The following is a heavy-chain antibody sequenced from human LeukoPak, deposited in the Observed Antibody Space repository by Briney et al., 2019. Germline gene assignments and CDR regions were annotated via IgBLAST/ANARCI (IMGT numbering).Heavy chain of an antibody. CDR3: ARHLVPNWFDP. D-gene: IGHD2-8*02. Sequence: ASVKVSCKASGYTFTSYAISWVRQAPGQGLEWMGWISAYNGNADYVQEFQGRVTMTTDTSTSTAYMELRSLRSDDTAVYCCARHLVPNWFDPWGQGTLVTVSS. CDR2: ISAYNGNA. V-gene: IGHV1-18*01. CDR1: GYTFTSYA. J-gene: IGHJ5*02.